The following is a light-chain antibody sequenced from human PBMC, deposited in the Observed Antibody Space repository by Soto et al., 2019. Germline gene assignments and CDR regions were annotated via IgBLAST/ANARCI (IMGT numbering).Light chain of an antibody. CDR2: GAS. CDR1: QSVSSSD. Sequence: EVVLTQSPGTLSLSPGERATLSCRASQSVSSSDLAWYQQKPGQAPRLLISGASSRATGTPDRFSGSGSGTDFTLTISRLEPEDFAVFYCQQYGTSPPTFGQGTKVDIK. V-gene: IGKV3-20*01. CDR3: QQYGTSPPT. J-gene: IGKJ1*01.